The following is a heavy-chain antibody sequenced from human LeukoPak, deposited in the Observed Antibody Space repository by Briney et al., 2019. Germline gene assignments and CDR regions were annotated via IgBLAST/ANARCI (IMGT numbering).Heavy chain of an antibody. CDR2: IYTSGTT. CDR3: ARDSEWELLGWFDP. V-gene: IGHV4-61*02. J-gene: IGHJ5*02. D-gene: IGHD1-26*01. CDR1: GGSINSGSYD. Sequence: PSETLSLTCTVSGGSINSGSYDWSWIRQPAGKGLEWIDRIYTSGTTNYNPSLNSRATISVDTPTNQFSLNLNSVTAAGTAVYYCARDSEWELLGWFDPWGQGTLVTVSS.